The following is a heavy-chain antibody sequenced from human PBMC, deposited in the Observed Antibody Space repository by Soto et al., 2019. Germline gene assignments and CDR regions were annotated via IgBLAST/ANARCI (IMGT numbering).Heavy chain of an antibody. J-gene: IGHJ3*02. CDR2: IDHSGTT. V-gene: IGHV4-4*02. Sequence: SETLSLTCAVSGVSISIPNWWAWVRQAPGKGLEWIGEIDHSGTTNYNPSLNSRVTISLDRSKNQFSLRLSSVAAADTAVYFRARGKFYAFDIWGQGTMVTVSS. CDR3: ARGKFYAFDI. CDR1: GVSISIPNW.